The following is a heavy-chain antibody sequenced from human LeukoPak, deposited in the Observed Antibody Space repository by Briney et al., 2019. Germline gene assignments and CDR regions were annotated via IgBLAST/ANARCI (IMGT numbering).Heavy chain of an antibody. CDR2: IIPIFGTA. D-gene: IGHD2-2*01. CDR1: GGTFSSYA. J-gene: IGHJ5*02. CDR3: ARDSPRSHCSSTSCYNWFDP. Sequence: SVKVSCKASGGTFSSYAISWVRQAPGQGLEWMGGIIPIFGTANYAQKFQGRVTITADESTSTACMELSSLRSEDTAVYYCARDSPRSHCSSTSCYNWFDPWGQGTLLTVSS. V-gene: IGHV1-69*01.